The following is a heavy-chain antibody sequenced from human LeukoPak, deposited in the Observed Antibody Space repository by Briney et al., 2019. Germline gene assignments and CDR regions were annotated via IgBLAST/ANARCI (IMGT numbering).Heavy chain of an antibody. CDR2: IKQDGSEK. J-gene: IGHJ4*02. V-gene: IGHV3-7*01. D-gene: IGHD6-19*01. CDR3: VRGQWLGDY. Sequence: GGSLRLSCEASGFTYTSYGMNWVRQAPGKGLEWVANIKQDGSEKYYVDSVKGRFTISRDNAKNSLYLQMNSLRAEDTAAYYCVRGQWLGDYWGQGTLVTVSS. CDR1: GFTYTSYG.